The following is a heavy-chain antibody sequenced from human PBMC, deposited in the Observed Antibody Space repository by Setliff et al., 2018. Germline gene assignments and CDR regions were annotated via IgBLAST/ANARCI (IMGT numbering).Heavy chain of an antibody. CDR3: ARPYYYDSSGYCYDY. V-gene: IGHV4-39*07. CDR1: GGSISSSSYY. CDR2: IYYSGST. Sequence: SETLSLTCTVSGGSISSSSYYWGWIRQPPGKGLEWIGSIYYSGSTYYNPSLKSRVTISVDTSKNQFSLKLSSVTAADTAVYYCARPYYYDSSGYCYDYWGQGTLVTVSS. J-gene: IGHJ4*02. D-gene: IGHD3-22*01.